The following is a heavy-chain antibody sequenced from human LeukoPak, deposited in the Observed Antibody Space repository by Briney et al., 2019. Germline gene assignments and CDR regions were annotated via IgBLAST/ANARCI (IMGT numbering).Heavy chain of an antibody. J-gene: IGHJ6*02. D-gene: IGHD6-13*01. Sequence: GSLRPSCVVSGFTFNRCWMNWVRQAPGKGLEWVAHINPDGRDTYYVDSVKGRFTISRDNSKNTLYLQMNSLRAEDTAVYYCARGTRRYSSRPYYYYYGMDVWGQGTTVTVSS. V-gene: IGHV3-7*01. CDR1: GFTFNRCW. CDR3: ARGTRRYSSRPYYYYYGMDV. CDR2: INPDGRDT.